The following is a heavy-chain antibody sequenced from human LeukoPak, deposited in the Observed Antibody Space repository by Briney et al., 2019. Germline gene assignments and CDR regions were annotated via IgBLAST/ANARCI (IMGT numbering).Heavy chain of an antibody. J-gene: IGHJ5*02. Sequence: ASVKVSCKASGYTFTSYGISWVRQAPGQGLEWMGWISAYNGNTNYAQKLQGRVTMTTDTPTSTAYMELRSLRSDDTAVYYCARGYCSSTSCFVWGWFDPWGQGTLVTVSS. V-gene: IGHV1-18*01. CDR2: ISAYNGNT. D-gene: IGHD2-2*01. CDR3: ARGYCSSTSCFVWGWFDP. CDR1: GYTFTSYG.